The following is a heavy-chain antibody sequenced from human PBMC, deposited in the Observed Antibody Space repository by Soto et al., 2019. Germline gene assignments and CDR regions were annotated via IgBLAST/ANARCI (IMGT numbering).Heavy chain of an antibody. Sequence: LRLSCAASGFTFSKYAMSWVRQAPGKGLEWVSVSSAGGGTHYADSVKGRFSISRDNPKNTLYVQMNSLRAEDTAVYYCAKANLSSTSSSCHDSWGQGTLVTVSS. CDR2: SSAGGGT. CDR3: AKANLSSTSSSCHDS. D-gene: IGHD2-2*01. V-gene: IGHV3-23*01. J-gene: IGHJ4*02. CDR1: GFTFSKYA.